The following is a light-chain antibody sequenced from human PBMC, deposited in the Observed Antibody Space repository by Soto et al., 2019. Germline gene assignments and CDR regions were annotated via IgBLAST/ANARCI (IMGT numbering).Light chain of an antibody. J-gene: IGKJ3*01. CDR1: ETISNHY. CDR3: QNCGVSPFS. V-gene: IGKV3-20*01. Sequence: EIVLMQSPDTLSLYPGERATLSCRASETISNHYIAWYQQKPGQAPRLLIFRASTPATGIPDRFSGSWSGTGFTLTIRSLEPDDCSWDYCQNCGVSPFSFDPGTKVNIK. CDR2: RAS.